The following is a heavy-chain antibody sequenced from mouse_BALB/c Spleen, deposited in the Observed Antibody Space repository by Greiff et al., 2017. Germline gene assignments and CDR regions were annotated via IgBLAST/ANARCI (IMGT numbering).Heavy chain of an antibody. V-gene: IGHV14-3*02. Sequence: VQLQQSGAELAKPGASVKMSCKASGYTFTSYWMHWVKQRPEQGLEWIGRIDPANGNTKYDPKFQGKATITADTSSNTAYLQLSSLTSEDTAVYYCAANWDDYFDYWGQGTTLTVSS. D-gene: IGHD4-1*01. CDR2: IDPANGNT. J-gene: IGHJ2*01. CDR3: AANWDDYFDY. CDR1: GYTFTSYW.